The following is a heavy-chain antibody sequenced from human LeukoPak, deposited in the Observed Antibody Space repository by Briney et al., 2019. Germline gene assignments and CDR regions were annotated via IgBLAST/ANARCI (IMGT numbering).Heavy chain of an antibody. CDR2: IYTSGST. D-gene: IGHD6-13*01. CDR1: DGSISSGSYY. J-gene: IGHJ4*02. V-gene: IGHV4-61*02. Sequence: SETLSLTCTVPDGSISSGSYYSSCIRHPPGKRLQWIGRIYTSGSTNYNPSLKSRVTISVDTSKNQFSLKLSSVTAADTAVYYCASTGIAAAGSDYWGQGTLVTVSS. CDR3: ASTGIAAAGSDY.